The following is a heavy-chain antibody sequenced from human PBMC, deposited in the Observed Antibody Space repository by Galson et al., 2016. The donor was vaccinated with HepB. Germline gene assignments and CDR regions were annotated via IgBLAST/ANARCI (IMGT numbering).Heavy chain of an antibody. V-gene: IGHV3-33*06. CDR1: GFTFSSYG. CDR2: IWYDGSNI. CDR3: AKDRGRDGYNYEKNYFDS. J-gene: IGHJ4*02. D-gene: IGHD5-24*01. Sequence: SLRLSCAASGFTFSSYGMHWVRQAPGKGLEWVAVIWYDGSNIYYADSVRGRFTIPRDNSNNTLYLQMNILRPEDTAVYYCAKDRGRDGYNYEKNYFDSWGQGTLVTVSS.